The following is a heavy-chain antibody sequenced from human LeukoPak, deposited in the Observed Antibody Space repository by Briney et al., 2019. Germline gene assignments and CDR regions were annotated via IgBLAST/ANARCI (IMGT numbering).Heavy chain of an antibody. Sequence: GGSLRLACVASGFTFRSYGMYWVRQAPGKGLERVSLISYDGTNKSYADSLRGRFTISRDNSKNTPYLQMNSLRAEDTAVYYCAREGDYGDADAFDIWGQGTMVTVSS. V-gene: IGHV3-30*19. J-gene: IGHJ3*02. CDR2: ISYDGTNK. CDR1: GFTFRSYG. D-gene: IGHD4/OR15-4a*01. CDR3: AREGDYGDADAFDI.